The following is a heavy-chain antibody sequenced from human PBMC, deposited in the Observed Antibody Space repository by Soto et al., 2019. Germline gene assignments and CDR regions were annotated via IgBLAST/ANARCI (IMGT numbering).Heavy chain of an antibody. CDR2: INAGNGNT. V-gene: IGHV1-3*01. Sequence: GASAKASCEESRDTFNSKSLYSVHQSHKQRLEWMGWINAGNGNTKYSQKFQGRVTITRDTSASTAYMELSSLRSEDTAVYYCAHPIGDAYAISASLGQRSPV. J-gene: IGHJ5*02. D-gene: IGHD2-2*01. CDR3: AHPIGDAYAISAS. CDR1: RDTFNSKS.